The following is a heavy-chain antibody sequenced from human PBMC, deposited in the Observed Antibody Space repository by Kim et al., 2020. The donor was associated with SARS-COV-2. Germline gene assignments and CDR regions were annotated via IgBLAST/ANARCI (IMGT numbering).Heavy chain of an antibody. J-gene: IGHJ4*02. V-gene: IGHV3-33*01. CDR2: IWYDGSNK. CDR3: ARELGGSGSYYKAGCGY. CDR1: GFTFSSYG. Sequence: GGSLRLSCAASGFTFSSYGMRWVRQAPGKGLEWVAVIWYDGSNKYYADSVKGRFTISRDNSKNSLYLQMNSLRAEDTAVYYCARELGGSGSYYKAGCGYWGQGTLVTVSS. D-gene: IGHD3-10*01.